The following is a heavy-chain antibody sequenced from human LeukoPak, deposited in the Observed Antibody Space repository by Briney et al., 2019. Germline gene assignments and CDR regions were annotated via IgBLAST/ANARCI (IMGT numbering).Heavy chain of an antibody. CDR2: INHSGST. D-gene: IGHD1-26*01. J-gene: IGHJ4*02. V-gene: IGHV4-34*01. CDR3: ARSGIVASVVLQFDY. CDR1: GGSFSGYY. Sequence: SETLSLTCAVYGGSFSGYYWSWIRQPPGKGLEWIGEINHSGSTNYNPSLKSRVTISVDTSKNQFPLKLSSVTAADTAVYYCARSGIVASVVLQFDYWGQGTLVTVSS.